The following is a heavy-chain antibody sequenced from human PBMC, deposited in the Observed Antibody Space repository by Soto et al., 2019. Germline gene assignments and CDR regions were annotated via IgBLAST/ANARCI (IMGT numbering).Heavy chain of an antibody. D-gene: IGHD1-7*01. J-gene: IGHJ5*02. Sequence: SETLSLTCTVSGGSISSSSYYWGWIRQPPGKGLEWIGSIYYSGSTYYNPSLKSRVTISVDTSKNQFSLKLSSVTAADTAVYYCARDTPLGTGTTWFDPWGQGTLVTVSS. CDR2: IYYSGST. V-gene: IGHV4-39*07. CDR1: GGSISSSSYY. CDR3: ARDTPLGTGTTWFDP.